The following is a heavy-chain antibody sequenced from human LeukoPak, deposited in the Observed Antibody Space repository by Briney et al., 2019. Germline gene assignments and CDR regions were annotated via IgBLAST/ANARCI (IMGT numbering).Heavy chain of an antibody. CDR1: GFTFSSYS. Sequence: GGTLRLSCAASGFTFSSYSMNWVRQAPGKGLEWVSSISSSSSYIYYADSVKGRFTISRDNAKNSLYLQMNSLRAEDTAVYYCARQDEVALYYFDYWGQGTLVTVSS. CDR3: ARQDEVALYYFDY. J-gene: IGHJ4*02. D-gene: IGHD2-15*01. V-gene: IGHV3-21*01. CDR2: ISSSSSYI.